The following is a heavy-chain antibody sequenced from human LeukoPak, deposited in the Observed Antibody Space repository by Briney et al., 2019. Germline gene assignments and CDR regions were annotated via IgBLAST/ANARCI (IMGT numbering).Heavy chain of an antibody. Sequence: GGSLRLSCAASGLTFSSYGMHWVRQAPGKGLEWVAVISYDGSKIYYADSVKGRFTISRDNSKNRLYLQMTSLRAEDTAVYHCARVRSSYWYDSNGYYHYDAFDMWGQGTMVTVSS. CDR1: GLTFSSYG. CDR3: ARVRSSYWYDSNGYYHYDAFDM. CDR2: ISYDGSKI. D-gene: IGHD3-22*01. V-gene: IGHV3-30*03. J-gene: IGHJ3*02.